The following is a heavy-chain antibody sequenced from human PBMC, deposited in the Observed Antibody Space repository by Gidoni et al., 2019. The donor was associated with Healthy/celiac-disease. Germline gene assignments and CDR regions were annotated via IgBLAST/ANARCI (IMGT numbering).Heavy chain of an antibody. V-gene: IGHV1-69*01. CDR3: ARAQYYDSSGYLEYYGMDV. D-gene: IGHD3-22*01. CDR1: GGTFSSYA. Sequence: QVQLVQSGAEVKKPGSSVKVSCKASGGTFSSYAISWVRQAPGQGLEWMGGIIPIVGTANDAQKFQGRVTITADESTSTAYMELSSLRSEDTAVYYCARAQYYDSSGYLEYYGMDVWGQGTTVTVSS. CDR2: IIPIVGTA. J-gene: IGHJ6*02.